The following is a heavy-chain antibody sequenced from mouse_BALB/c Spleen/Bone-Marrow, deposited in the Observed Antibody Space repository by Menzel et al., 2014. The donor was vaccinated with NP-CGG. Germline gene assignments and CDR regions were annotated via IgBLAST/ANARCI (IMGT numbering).Heavy chain of an antibody. CDR1: GYAFTNYL. D-gene: IGHD1-1*01. V-gene: IGHV1-54*01. CDR2: INPGSGGT. J-gene: IGHJ4*01. Sequence: VKLMESGAELVRPGTSVKVSCKASGYAFTNYLIEWLKRRPGQGLEWIGVINPGSGGTNYNEKFKGKATLTADKSSSTAYMQLSSLTSDDSAVYFCARSGYYGSNYAMDYWGQGTSVTVSS. CDR3: ARSGYYGSNYAMDY.